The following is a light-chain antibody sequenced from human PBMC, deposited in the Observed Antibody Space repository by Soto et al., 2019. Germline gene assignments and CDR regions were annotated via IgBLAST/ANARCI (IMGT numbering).Light chain of an antibody. CDR1: QSISNS. CDR3: QQYSTYPLT. CDR2: RAS. V-gene: IGKV1-5*03. J-gene: IGKJ4*01. Sequence: DIQMTQTPSTRSASAGDRVTMTCRASQSISNSLAWYQQKPGKAPKLLIYRASALQSGVPSRFSGSGSGTEFTLTIDSLQPDDFATFYCQQYSTYPLTFGGGTKVDIK.